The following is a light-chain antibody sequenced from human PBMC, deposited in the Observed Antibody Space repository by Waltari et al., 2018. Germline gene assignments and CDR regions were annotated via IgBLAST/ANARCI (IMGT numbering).Light chain of an antibody. CDR3: QQHDNLPAFT. CDR1: EDIRTY. CDR2: DAS. V-gene: IGKV1-33*01. J-gene: IGKJ4*01. Sequence: DIQMTQSPSSLSASVGDRVTITCQASEDIRTYLNWYQQKPGKAPKLLIYDASNWETGVPSRFSGSGSGTEFTLTISSLQPEDLATYYCQQHDNLPAFTFGGGTKVEI.